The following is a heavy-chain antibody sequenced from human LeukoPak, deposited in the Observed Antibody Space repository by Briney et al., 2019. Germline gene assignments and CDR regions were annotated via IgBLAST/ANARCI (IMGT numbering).Heavy chain of an antibody. Sequence: SETLSLTCAVYGGSFSGYYWSWIRQPPGKGLEWIGEINYSGSTNYNPSLKSRVTISVDTSKNQFSLKLSSVTAADTAVYYCAGLYGSGSYYGYWGQGTLVTVSS. J-gene: IGHJ4*02. CDR1: GGSFSGYY. CDR2: INYSGST. CDR3: AGLYGSGSYYGY. V-gene: IGHV4-34*01. D-gene: IGHD3-10*01.